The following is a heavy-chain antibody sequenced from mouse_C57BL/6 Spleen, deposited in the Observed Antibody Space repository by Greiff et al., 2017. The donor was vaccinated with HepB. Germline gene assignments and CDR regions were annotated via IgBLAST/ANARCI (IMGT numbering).Heavy chain of an antibody. J-gene: IGHJ1*03. CDR2: IDPSDSYT. Sequence: QVQLQQPGAELVMPGASVKLSCKASGYTFTSYWMHWVKQRPGQGLEWIGEIDPSDSYTNYNQKFKGKTTLNVDKYSSTAYMQLSSLTSEDSAVYYCARSGPPYWYFDVWGTGTTVTVSS. V-gene: IGHV1-69*01. CDR3: ARSGPPYWYFDV. CDR1: GYTFTSYW.